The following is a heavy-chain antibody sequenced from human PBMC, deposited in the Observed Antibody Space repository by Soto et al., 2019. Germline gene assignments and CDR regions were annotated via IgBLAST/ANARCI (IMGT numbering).Heavy chain of an antibody. CDR1: GFSFSSYA. CDR3: AKDGVYSLYYFDY. J-gene: IGHJ4*02. CDR2: ISGSGGST. V-gene: IGHV3-23*01. D-gene: IGHD2-15*01. Sequence: GGSLRLSCAASGFSFSSYAMSWVRQAAGKGLEWVSAISGSGGSTYYAGSVKGGFTIYRDNSKNTLYVQMNSLRAEDTAVYYCAKDGVYSLYYFDYWGQGTLVTVSS.